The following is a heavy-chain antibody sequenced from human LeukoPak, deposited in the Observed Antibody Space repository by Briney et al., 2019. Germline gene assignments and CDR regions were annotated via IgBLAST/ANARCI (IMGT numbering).Heavy chain of an antibody. CDR1: GFTLSTYS. CDR3: ARGGVGLVIIPGWEYDYYGLDV. J-gene: IGHJ6*02. V-gene: IGHV3-21*01. CDR2: ITSSARYM. D-gene: IGHD3/OR15-3a*01. Sequence: GGSLRLSCAASGFTLSTYSMNWVRQAAGRGLEWVSSITSSARYMYYADSVKGRFTISRDNAKNSLYLQMNSLRAEDTAVYYCARGGVGLVIIPGWEYDYYGLDVWGQGTTVTVSS.